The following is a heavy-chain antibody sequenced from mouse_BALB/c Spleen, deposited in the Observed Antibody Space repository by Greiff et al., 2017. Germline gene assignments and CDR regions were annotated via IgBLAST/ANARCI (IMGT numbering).Heavy chain of an antibody. CDR1: GFNIKDYD. V-gene: IGHV14-1*02. CDR2: IDPENGNT. J-gene: IGHJ2*01. D-gene: IGHD2-10*02. Sequence: EVQLQQSGAELVRPGALVKLSCKASGFNIKDYDMHWVKQRPEQGLEWIGWIDPENGNTIYDPKFQGKASITADTTSNTAYLQLSSLTSEDTAVYYCARRYGNYDFDYWGQGTTLTVSS. CDR3: ARRYGNYDFDY.